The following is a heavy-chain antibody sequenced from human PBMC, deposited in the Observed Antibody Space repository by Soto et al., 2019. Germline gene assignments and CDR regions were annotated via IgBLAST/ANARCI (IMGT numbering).Heavy chain of an antibody. CDR1: GFSFSNYA. V-gene: IGHV3-23*01. D-gene: IGHD6-13*01. CDR3: AKDRLDRAPAGWVDC. CDR2: ISATGYAT. J-gene: IGHJ5*01. Sequence: EVQLLESGGGLVQPGGSLRLSCEASGFSFSNYAMSWVRQTPGKGLEWVSGISATGYATFYAESVKGRFTISRDNSKNTLYVQMNDLRGDDTATYYCAKDRLDRAPAGWVDCWGQGTRVTVAS.